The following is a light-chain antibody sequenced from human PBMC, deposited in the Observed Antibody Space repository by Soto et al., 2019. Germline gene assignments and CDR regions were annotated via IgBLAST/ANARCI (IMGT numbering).Light chain of an antibody. J-gene: IGKJ5*01. CDR1: PSVSSSY. V-gene: IGKV3-20*01. Sequence: DIVLTQSPGTLSLSPGERATLSFRASPSVSSSYLAWYQQRPGQAPRLLIFGASSRATGIPVRFSGTGSGTDFTLTVSSLEPEDFAVYYCQHYGTSAITFGQGTRLEI. CDR2: GAS. CDR3: QHYGTSAIT.